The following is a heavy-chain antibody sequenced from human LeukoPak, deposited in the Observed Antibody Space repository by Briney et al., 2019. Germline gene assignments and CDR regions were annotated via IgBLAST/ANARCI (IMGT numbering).Heavy chain of an antibody. J-gene: IGHJ6*02. CDR3: AANYDFWSGYPYYYYGMDV. D-gene: IGHD3-3*01. V-gene: IGHV3-33*01. CDR1: GFTFSRFG. CDR2: IWYDGSNE. Sequence: GGSLRLSCAASGFTFSRFGMHWVRQAPGKGLEWVAVIWYDGSNESYADSVKGRFSISRDNSKNTLYLQMNSLRAEDTAVYYCAANYDFWSGYPYYYYGMDVWGQGTTVTVSS.